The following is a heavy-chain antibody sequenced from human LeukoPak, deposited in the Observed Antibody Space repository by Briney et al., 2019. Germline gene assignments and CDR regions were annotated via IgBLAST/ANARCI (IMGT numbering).Heavy chain of an antibody. CDR2: IYYSGTT. CDR3: ARAPIFGVVAVFDP. J-gene: IGHJ5*02. CDR1: SGSISTSNYY. Sequence: PSETLSLTCTVSSGSISTSNYYWGWVRQPPGTGLEWIGSIYYSGTTYYNPSLKSRVTISVGTSKNQFSLKLSSVTAADTAVYYCARAPIFGVVAVFDPWGQGTLVTVSS. D-gene: IGHD3-3*01. V-gene: IGHV4-39*07.